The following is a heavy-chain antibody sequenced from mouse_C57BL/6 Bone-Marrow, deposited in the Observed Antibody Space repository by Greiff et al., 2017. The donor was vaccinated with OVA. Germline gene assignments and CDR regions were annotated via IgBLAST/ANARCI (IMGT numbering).Heavy chain of an antibody. CDR1: GYSFTSYY. CDR2: IYPGSGNT. D-gene: IGHD2-1*01. Sequence: QVHVKQSGPELVKPGASVKISCKASGYSFTSYYIHWVKQRPGQGLEWIGWIYPGSGNTKYNEKFKGKATLTADTSSSTAYMQLSSLTSEDSAVYYCAYGNLFWGQGTTLTVSS. CDR3: AYGNLF. V-gene: IGHV1-66*01. J-gene: IGHJ2*01.